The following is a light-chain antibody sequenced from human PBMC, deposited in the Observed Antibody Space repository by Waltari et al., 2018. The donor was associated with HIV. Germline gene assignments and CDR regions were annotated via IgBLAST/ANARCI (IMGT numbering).Light chain of an antibody. CDR3: VSYTSSSTLV. Sequence: QSALTQPASVSGSPGQAITVSCTGTRIEVGGYNNVSWYQQHPGKAPILMISDVPYRPARGSNRVSVSKSVNTASLTTSGLQAEDEADYYCVSYTSSSTLVFGGGTKVTVL. V-gene: IGLV2-14*03. CDR2: DVP. J-gene: IGLJ2*01. CDR1: RIEVGGYNN.